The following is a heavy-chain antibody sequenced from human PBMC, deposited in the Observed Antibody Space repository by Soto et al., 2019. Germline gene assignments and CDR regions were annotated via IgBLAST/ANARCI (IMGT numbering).Heavy chain of an antibody. Sequence: ASVKVSCKASGYTFTGYYMHWVRQAPGQGLEWMGWINPNSGGTNYAQKFQGWVTMTRDTSISTAYMELSRLRSDDTAVYYCARERRYCSSTSCYKYYYYGMDVWGQGTTVTVSS. CDR3: ARERRYCSSTSCYKYYYYGMDV. V-gene: IGHV1-2*04. J-gene: IGHJ6*02. CDR1: GYTFTGYY. D-gene: IGHD2-2*01. CDR2: INPNSGGT.